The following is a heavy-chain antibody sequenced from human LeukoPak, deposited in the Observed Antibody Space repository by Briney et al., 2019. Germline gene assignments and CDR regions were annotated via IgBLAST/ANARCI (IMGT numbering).Heavy chain of an antibody. J-gene: IGHJ4*02. D-gene: IGHD1-26*01. CDR3: AKAYFAGAAYFDY. CDR1: GFTFSSYG. V-gene: IGHV3-30*02. CDR2: IRYDGSDK. Sequence: PGGSLRLSCAASGFTFSSYGIHWVRQAPGKGLEWVAFIRYDGSDKYYADSVKGRFTISRDNSRNTLYLQLNSLRAEDTAVYFCAKAYFAGAAYFDYWGQGTLVTVSS.